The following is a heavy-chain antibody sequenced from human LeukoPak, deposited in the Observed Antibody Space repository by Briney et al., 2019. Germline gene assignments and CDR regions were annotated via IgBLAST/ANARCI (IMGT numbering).Heavy chain of an antibody. J-gene: IGHJ3*02. CDR3: ARRSRNGLDAFDI. CDR2: IDPNNGDT. V-gene: IGHV1-2*02. Sequence: ASVKVSCKASAYTFTGYYLHCVRQAPGQGPEWMGWIDPNNGDTDNAQKFQGRVTITRVRSISTAYIELSRLTSDDTAVYYCARRSRNGLDAFDIWGQGTMVTVSS. CDR1: AYTFTGYY. D-gene: IGHD2-8*01.